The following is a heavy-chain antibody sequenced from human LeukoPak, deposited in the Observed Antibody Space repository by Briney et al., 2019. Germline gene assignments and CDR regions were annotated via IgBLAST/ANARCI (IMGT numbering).Heavy chain of an antibody. Sequence: ASVKVSCKTPGYNFTNYYINWVRQAPGQGLEWMGWISVNNGNTNYAQKLQGRLTMTTDTSTSTVYMDLRSLRSDDTAVYYCARVSVYYYMDVWGKGTTVTVSS. V-gene: IGHV1-18*01. CDR2: ISVNNGNT. J-gene: IGHJ6*03. CDR1: GYNFTNYY. D-gene: IGHD3-10*01. CDR3: ARVSVYYYMDV.